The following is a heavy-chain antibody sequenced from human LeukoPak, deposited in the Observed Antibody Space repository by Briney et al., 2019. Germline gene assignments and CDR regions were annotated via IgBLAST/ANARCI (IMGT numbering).Heavy chain of an antibody. D-gene: IGHD5-24*01. Sequence: GESLRLYSAASGFTVRSNYMSWVRQAPGKGLEWVSDISSGGSTYCADSAKGRFTISRDSSKNTLYRQMKSLRAEDTALYYCSRDRMGTKSFDYWGQGTLITVSS. CDR1: GFTVRSNY. J-gene: IGHJ4*02. CDR2: ISSGGST. CDR3: SRDRMGTKSFDY. V-gene: IGHV3-66*01.